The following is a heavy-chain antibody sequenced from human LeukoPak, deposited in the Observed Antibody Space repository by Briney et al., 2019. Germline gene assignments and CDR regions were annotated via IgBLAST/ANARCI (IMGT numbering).Heavy chain of an antibody. CDR2: IYYSGST. Sequence: PSETLSLTCTVSGGSISSYYWSWIRQPPGKGLEWIGYIYYSGSTNYNPSLKSRVTISVDTSKNQFSLKLSSVTAADTAVYYCARHVWGAYGYWDYWGQGTLVTVSS. J-gene: IGHJ4*02. V-gene: IGHV4-59*08. CDR1: GGSISSYY. CDR3: ARHVWGAYGYWDY. D-gene: IGHD5-18*01.